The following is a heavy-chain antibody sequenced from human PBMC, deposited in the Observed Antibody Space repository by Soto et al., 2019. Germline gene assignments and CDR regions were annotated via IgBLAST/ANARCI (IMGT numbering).Heavy chain of an antibody. J-gene: IGHJ6*02. D-gene: IGHD3-3*01. CDR1: GYTFTSYA. Sequence: GASVKVSCKASGYTFTSYAMHWVRQAPGQRLEWMGWINAGNGNTKYSQKFQGRVTITRDTSASTAYMELSSLRSEDTAVYYCARDHLRRVDFWSGYPYYYYYGMDVWGQGTTVTVSS. V-gene: IGHV1-3*01. CDR3: ARDHLRRVDFWSGYPYYYYYGMDV. CDR2: INAGNGNT.